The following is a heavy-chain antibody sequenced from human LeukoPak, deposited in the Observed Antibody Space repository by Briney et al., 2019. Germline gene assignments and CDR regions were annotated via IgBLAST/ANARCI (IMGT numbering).Heavy chain of an antibody. CDR3: ARGRGSSIYYYYYYMDV. CDR1: GGSFSGYY. J-gene: IGHJ6*03. CDR2: INHSGST. Sequence: SETLSPTCAVYGGSFSGYYWSWIRQPPGKGLEWIGEINHSGSTNYNPSLKSRVTISVDTSKNQFSLKLSSVTAADTAVYYCARGRGSSIYYYYYYMDVWGKGTTVTVSS. V-gene: IGHV4-34*01. D-gene: IGHD6-6*01.